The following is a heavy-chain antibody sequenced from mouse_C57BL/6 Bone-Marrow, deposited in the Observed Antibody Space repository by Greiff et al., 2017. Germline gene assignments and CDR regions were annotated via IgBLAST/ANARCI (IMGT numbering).Heavy chain of an antibody. J-gene: IGHJ2*01. CDR3: ARNGLDY. D-gene: IGHD1-1*01. V-gene: IGHV5-17*01. Sequence: EVQLVESGGGLVKPGGSLKLSCAASGFTFSDYGMHWVRQAPEKGLEWIAYISRGSSTIYYADTVKGRFTLSRDNAKNTLFLQMTSLRSEDTARYYCARNGLDYWGQGTTLTVSS. CDR1: GFTFSDYG. CDR2: ISRGSSTI.